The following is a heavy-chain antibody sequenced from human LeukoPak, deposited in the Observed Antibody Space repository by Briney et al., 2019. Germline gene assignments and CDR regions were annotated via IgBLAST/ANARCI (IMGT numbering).Heavy chain of an antibody. CDR2: IYYSGST. CDR3: ARVRNWSGYNALDC. V-gene: IGHV4-59*01. D-gene: IGHD3-3*01. J-gene: IGHJ4*02. CDR1: GDSMGTYH. Sequence: SETLSLTCSVFGDSMGTYHWSWSRQPPGKGLEWIGNIYYSGSTKYDPSLKSRVTMSIDTSKNQFSLKLTSVTAADTAVYYCARVRNWSGYNALDCWGQGTVVTVSS.